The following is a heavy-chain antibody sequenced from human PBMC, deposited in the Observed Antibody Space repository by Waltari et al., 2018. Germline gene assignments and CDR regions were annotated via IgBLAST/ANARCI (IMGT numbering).Heavy chain of an antibody. CDR3: ARGPVADTMGYYYYGMDV. CDR1: GYTFTSYD. CDR2: MNPNSGNT. J-gene: IGHJ6*02. V-gene: IGHV1-8*03. D-gene: IGHD6-19*01. Sequence: QVQLVQSGAEVKKPGASVKVSCKASGYTFTSYDINWVRPATGPGLEWMGWMNPNSGNTGYAQKFQGRVTITRNTSISTAYMELSSLRSEDTAVYYCARGPVADTMGYYYYGMDVWGQGTTVTVSS.